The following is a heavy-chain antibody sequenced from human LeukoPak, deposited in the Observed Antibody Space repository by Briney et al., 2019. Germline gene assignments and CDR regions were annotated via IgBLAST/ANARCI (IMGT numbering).Heavy chain of an antibody. CDR3: AKDLPGYYDSSGYIRGVFDY. V-gene: IGHV3-23*01. D-gene: IGHD3-22*01. CDR1: GFTFSSYG. CDR2: ISGSGGST. Sequence: PGGSLRLSCAASGFTFSSYGMSWVRQAPGKGLEWVSAISGSGGSTYYADSVKGRFTISRDNSKNTLYLQMNSLRAEDTAVYYCAKDLPGYYDSSGYIRGVFDYWGQGTLVTVSS. J-gene: IGHJ4*02.